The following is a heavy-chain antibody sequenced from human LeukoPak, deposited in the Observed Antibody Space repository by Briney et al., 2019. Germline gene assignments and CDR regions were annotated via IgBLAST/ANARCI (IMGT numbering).Heavy chain of an antibody. D-gene: IGHD3-16*02. CDR3: TSTHDKSGYTPDH. CDR1: GFTFADSG. Sequence: GGSLRLSCSACGFTFADSGMGWFCRAPGDGQEWVCCIKSKAYGEMREYAASVKGRVIISRGESESTAYRQKNRRKTGDTTVFFCTSTHDKSGYTPDHWGRGRMVTVSS. V-gene: IGHV3-49*03. J-gene: IGHJ4*02. CDR2: IKSKAYGEMR.